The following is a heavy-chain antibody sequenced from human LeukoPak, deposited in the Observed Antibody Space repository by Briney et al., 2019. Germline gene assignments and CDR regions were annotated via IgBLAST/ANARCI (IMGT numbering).Heavy chain of an antibody. D-gene: IGHD6-19*01. J-gene: IGHJ4*02. CDR2: INTNTGNP. CDR1: GYTFTDYA. Sequence: GASVEVSCKASGYTFTDYAMNWVRQAPGQELEWMGWINTNTGNPTYAQAFTGRFVFSLDTSVNTAYLHIISLKTEDTAVYYCARDRITVAGSSAYWSQGTLVTVSS. CDR3: ARDRITVAGSSAY. V-gene: IGHV7-4-1*02.